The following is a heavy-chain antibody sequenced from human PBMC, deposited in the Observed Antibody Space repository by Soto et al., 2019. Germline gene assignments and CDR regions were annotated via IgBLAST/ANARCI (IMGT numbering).Heavy chain of an antibody. Sequence: SETLSLTCTVSGGSVSSNSYSWGWIRQSPGKGLEWIATIYASENTYYNPSLLSRVTISVDTSKNEFSLRLTNMDPVDTATYYCAHTNNWNDATFDYWGQGTLVTVSS. J-gene: IGHJ4*02. D-gene: IGHD1-1*01. CDR1: GGSVSSNSYS. CDR3: AHTNNWNDATFDY. CDR2: IYASENT. V-gene: IGHV4-39*07.